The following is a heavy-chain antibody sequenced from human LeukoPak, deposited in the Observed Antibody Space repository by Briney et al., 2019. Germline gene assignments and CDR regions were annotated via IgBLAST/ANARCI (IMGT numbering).Heavy chain of an antibody. CDR2: VYYTGST. D-gene: IGHD3-22*01. Sequence: SETLSPTCTVSGGSVSSSTYYWGWIRQPPGKGLEWIGSVYYTGSTYYNPSLESRVTMSADTSKNHFSLKLRSVTAADTAVYYCARFSNSSSHYGMDVWGQGTTVTVSS. CDR3: ARFSNSSSHYGMDV. J-gene: IGHJ6*02. V-gene: IGHV4-39*02. CDR1: GGSVSSSTYY.